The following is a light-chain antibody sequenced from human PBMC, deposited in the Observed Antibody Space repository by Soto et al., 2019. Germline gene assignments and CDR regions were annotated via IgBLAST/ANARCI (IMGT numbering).Light chain of an antibody. J-gene: IGLJ3*02. CDR2: EVT. CDR3: SSYAASNNFYFV. CDR1: SSDVGGYNY. Sequence: QSALTQPPSASGSPGQSVTISCTGTSSDVGGYNYVSWYQQYPGRAPKLMIYEVTKRPSGVTDRFSGSKSGNTASLTVSRLQAEDEADYYCSSYAASNNFYFVFGGGTKLTVL. V-gene: IGLV2-8*01.